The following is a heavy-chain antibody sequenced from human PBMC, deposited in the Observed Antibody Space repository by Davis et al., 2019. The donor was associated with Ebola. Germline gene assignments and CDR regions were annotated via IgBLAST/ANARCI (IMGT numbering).Heavy chain of an antibody. CDR1: GGTFSSYA. CDR2: IIPIFGTA. Sequence: AASVKVSCKASGGTFSSYAISWVRQAPGQGLEWMGGIIPIFGTANYAQKFQGRFTITADESTSTAYMELSSLRSEDTAVYYCARDLKGSGSSHFDYWGQGTLVTVSS. V-gene: IGHV1-69*13. J-gene: IGHJ4*02. D-gene: IGHD3-10*01. CDR3: ARDLKGSGSSHFDY.